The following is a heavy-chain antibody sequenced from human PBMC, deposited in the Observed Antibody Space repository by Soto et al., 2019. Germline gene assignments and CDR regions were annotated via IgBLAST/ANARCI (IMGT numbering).Heavy chain of an antibody. Sequence: PSQPLSHTCTVSEDSVTNDSHYWGWIRQPPGKGLESIANIYYDGNTYYNPSLKGRVTISLDTSKNQFSLKLSSVTAADTAVYYCARVPLCWGQGTLVTVSS. J-gene: IGHJ4*02. CDR2: IYYDGNT. CDR3: ARVPLC. CDR1: EDSVTNDSHY. V-gene: IGHV4-39*07.